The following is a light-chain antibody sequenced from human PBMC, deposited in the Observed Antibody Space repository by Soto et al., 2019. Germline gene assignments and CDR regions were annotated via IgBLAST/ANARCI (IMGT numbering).Light chain of an antibody. CDR2: DAS. V-gene: IGKV1-5*01. CDR1: QSISSW. J-gene: IGKJ1*01. CDR3: QQYNSYSRT. Sequence: DIQITQSPATLSASLVDIVTITCRASQSISSWLAWYQQKPGKAPKLLIYDASSLESGVPSRFSGSGSGTEFTLTISSLQPDDFATYYCQQYNSYSRTFGQGTKVDIK.